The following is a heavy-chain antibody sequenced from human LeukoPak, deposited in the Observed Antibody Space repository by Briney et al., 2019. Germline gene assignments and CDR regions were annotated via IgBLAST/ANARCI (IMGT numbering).Heavy chain of an antibody. Sequence: GGSLRLSCAASGFTFTNYWMSWVRQAPGKGLEWVANIKHDGSETYYVDSVKGRFTISRDNAKNSQYLQLNSLRAEDTAVYYCARDRFSSGWADYWGQGTLVTVSS. CDR2: IKHDGSET. CDR3: ARDRFSSGWADY. D-gene: IGHD6-19*01. CDR1: GFTFTNYW. J-gene: IGHJ4*02. V-gene: IGHV3-7*01.